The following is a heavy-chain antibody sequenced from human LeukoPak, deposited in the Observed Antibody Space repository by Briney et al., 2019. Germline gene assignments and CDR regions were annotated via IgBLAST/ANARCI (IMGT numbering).Heavy chain of an antibody. Sequence: ASVKVSCKASGYTFSNYYIHWVRQAPGQGLEWMGIINPSGGSRSYAQKFQGRLTVTRDTSTSTVYMELSSLRSEDTAVYYCARIRDGYNDAYDIWGQGTLVTVSS. V-gene: IGHV1-46*01. D-gene: IGHD5-24*01. CDR3: ARIRDGYNDAYDI. J-gene: IGHJ4*02. CDR1: GYTFSNYY. CDR2: INPSGGSR.